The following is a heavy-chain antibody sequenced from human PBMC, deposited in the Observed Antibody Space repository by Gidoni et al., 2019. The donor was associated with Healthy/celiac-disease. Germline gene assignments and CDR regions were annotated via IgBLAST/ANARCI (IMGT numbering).Heavy chain of an antibody. CDR3: ARPYYYDSSGYLP. V-gene: IGHV1-2*06. J-gene: IGHJ5*02. CDR2: INPNSGGT. D-gene: IGHD3-22*01. Sequence: QVQLVQSGAAVKKPGASVKVSCKASGHPFTGYYMHWVRQAPGQGLEWMGRINPNSGGTNYAQKFQGRVTMTRDTSIRTAYMELSRLRSDDTAVYYCARPYYYDSSGYLPWGQGTLVTVSS. CDR1: GHPFTGYY.